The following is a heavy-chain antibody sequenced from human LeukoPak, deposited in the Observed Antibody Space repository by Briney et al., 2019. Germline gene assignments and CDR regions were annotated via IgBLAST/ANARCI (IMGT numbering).Heavy chain of an antibody. CDR3: ARGAYYYGSGSYYKGGYYYYYYMDV. Sequence: ASVKVSCKASGYTFTSYGISWVRQAPGQGLEWMGWISAYNGNTNYAQKLQGRVTMTTDTSTSTAYMELRSLRSDDTAVYYCARGAYYYGSGSYYKGGYYYYYYMDVWGKGTTVTVSS. D-gene: IGHD3-10*01. J-gene: IGHJ6*03. V-gene: IGHV1-18*01. CDR1: GYTFTSYG. CDR2: ISAYNGNT.